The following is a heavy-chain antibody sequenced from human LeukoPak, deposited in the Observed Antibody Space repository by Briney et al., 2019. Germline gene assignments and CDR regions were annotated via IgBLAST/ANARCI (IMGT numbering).Heavy chain of an antibody. D-gene: IGHD6-19*01. CDR3: ARDLTYSSGWYWFDP. CDR1: AHTFTGDY. Sequence: ASVKVSCKASAHTFTGDYMHWVRQAPGQGLEWMGRINPDSGGTKYAQKFQGRVTMTRDTSISTAYTELSRLRFDDTAMYYCARDLTYSSGWYWFDPWGQGTLVTVSS. V-gene: IGHV1-2*06. J-gene: IGHJ5*02. CDR2: INPDSGGT.